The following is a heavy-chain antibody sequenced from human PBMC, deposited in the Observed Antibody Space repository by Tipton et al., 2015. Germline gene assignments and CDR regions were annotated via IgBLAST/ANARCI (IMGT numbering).Heavy chain of an antibody. Sequence: TLSLTCSVSGGSVSSGGYYWTWIRQHPGKGLEWIGYIYYSGETFYETSLKGRVIISLDKSKNQFSLNLRSVSAADTAMYYCARTTTGNSSPVAYWGQGTLVTVSS. D-gene: IGHD5-18*01. J-gene: IGHJ4*02. V-gene: IGHV4-31*03. CDR1: GGSVSSGGYY. CDR3: ARTTTGNSSPVAY. CDR2: IYYSGET.